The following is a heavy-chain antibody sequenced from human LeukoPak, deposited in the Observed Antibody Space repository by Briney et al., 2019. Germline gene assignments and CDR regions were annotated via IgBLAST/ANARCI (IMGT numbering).Heavy chain of an antibody. D-gene: IGHD2-2*01. J-gene: IGHJ4*02. V-gene: IGHV3-7*03. Sequence: GGSLTLSCTASGFSFCNFWMGWVRQAPGKGLEWVANIKQDESEKLYLGPVKGRLPISRDNGKILQYLQMNSLRVEDTALDYCVRLGSTSPGNWYKLFDQWGQGTLVTVSS. CDR3: VRLGSTSPGNWYKLFDQ. CDR1: GFSFCNFW. CDR2: IKQDESEK.